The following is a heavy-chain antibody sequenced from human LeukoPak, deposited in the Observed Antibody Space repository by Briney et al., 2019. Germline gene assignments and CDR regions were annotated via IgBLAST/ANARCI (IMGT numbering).Heavy chain of an antibody. CDR2: ISSSSSYI. Sequence: AGGSLRLSCAASGFTFSSYSMNWVRQAPGKGLEWVSSISSSSSYIYYADSVKGRFTISRDNAKNSLYLQMNSLRAEDTAVYYCARDITMVRGVEIDYWGQGTLVTVSS. V-gene: IGHV3-21*01. CDR3: ARDITMVRGVEIDY. J-gene: IGHJ4*02. CDR1: GFTFSSYS. D-gene: IGHD3-10*01.